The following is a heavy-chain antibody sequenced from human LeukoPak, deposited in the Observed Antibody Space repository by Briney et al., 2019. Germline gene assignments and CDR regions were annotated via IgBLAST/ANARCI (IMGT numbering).Heavy chain of an antibody. D-gene: IGHD3-10*01. CDR2: ISAYNGNT. CDR1: GYTFTSYG. CDR3: AREVRLRSEAPSNYYMDV. V-gene: IGHV1-18*01. J-gene: IGHJ6*03. Sequence: ASVKVSCKASGYTFTSYGISWVRQAPGQGLEGMGWISAYNGNTNYAQKLQGRVPMTTDTSTSTAYMELRSLRSDDTAVYYCAREVRLRSEAPSNYYMDVWGKGTTVTVSS.